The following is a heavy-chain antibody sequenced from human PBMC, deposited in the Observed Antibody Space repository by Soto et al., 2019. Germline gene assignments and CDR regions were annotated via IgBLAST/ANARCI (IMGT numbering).Heavy chain of an antibody. D-gene: IGHD1-26*01. V-gene: IGHV3-30*17. J-gene: IGHJ4*02. CDR2: VSDDGSEQ. CDR3: ARDPTGGYFHYDY. Sequence: QVQLVESGGGVVQPGRSLRLSCAACGFSLRDYGMHWVRQAPGKGLEYVAAVSDDGSEQYYADSVRGRFTISRDNSKNTVYLQLDSLTTGDTAVYYCARDPTGGYFHYDYWGQGALVTVSS. CDR1: GFSLRDYG.